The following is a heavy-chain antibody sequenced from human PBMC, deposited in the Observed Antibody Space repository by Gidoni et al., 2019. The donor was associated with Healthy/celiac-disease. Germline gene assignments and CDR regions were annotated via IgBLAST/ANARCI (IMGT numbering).Heavy chain of an antibody. Sequence: QVQLVQSGAEVKKPGASVKVSCKASGYTFTGYYMHWVRQAPGQGLEWMGWINPNSGGTNYAQKFQGRVTMTRDTSISTAYMELSRLRSDDTAVYYCANLPIITMVRGGPRVFDYWGQGTLVTVSS. CDR2: INPNSGGT. V-gene: IGHV1-2*02. CDR1: GYTFTGYY. D-gene: IGHD3-10*01. CDR3: ANLPIITMVRGGPRVFDY. J-gene: IGHJ4*02.